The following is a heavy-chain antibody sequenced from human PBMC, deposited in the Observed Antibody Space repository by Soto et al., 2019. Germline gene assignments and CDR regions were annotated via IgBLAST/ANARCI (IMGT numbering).Heavy chain of an antibody. CDR3: AKPYCSGGSCPLDY. CDR1: GFTFSSYA. D-gene: IGHD2-15*01. CDR2: ISGSGGST. J-gene: IGHJ4*02. V-gene: IGHV3-23*01. Sequence: GGSLRLSCAASGFTFSSYAMSWVRQAPGKGLEWVSAISGSGGSTYYADSVKGRFTISRDNSKNTLYLQMNSLRAEDTAVYYCAKPYCSGGSCPLDYWGQGTLVTVSS.